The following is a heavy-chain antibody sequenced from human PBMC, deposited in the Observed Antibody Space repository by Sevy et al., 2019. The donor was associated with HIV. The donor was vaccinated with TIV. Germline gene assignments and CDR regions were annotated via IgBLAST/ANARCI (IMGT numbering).Heavy chain of an antibody. V-gene: IGHV4-4*02. D-gene: IGHD3-22*01. CDR2: IYHSGST. Sequence: SETLSLTCAVSGSSISSGNWWSWVRQPPEKGLEWIGEIYHSGSTTYNPSLKSRVTISVDKSKNQFSLKLSSLTAADTVVYYCARGLYYYDSSVSFWGQGSLVTVSS. CDR1: GSSISSGNW. J-gene: IGHJ4*02. CDR3: ARGLYYYDSSVSF.